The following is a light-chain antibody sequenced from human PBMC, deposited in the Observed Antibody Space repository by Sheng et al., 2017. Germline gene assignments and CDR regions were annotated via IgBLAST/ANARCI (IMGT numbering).Light chain of an antibody. Sequence: EIVLTQSPGTLSLSPGERATLSCRASQSVSSRFFDWYQQKPGQAPRLLIYRTSSRVTGIPDRFSGSGSGTDFTLTISRLEPEDFAVYYCQQHSNLVSFGGGTKVEIK. V-gene: IGKV3D-20*02. CDR2: RTS. CDR3: QQHSNLVS. CDR1: QSVSSRF. J-gene: IGKJ4*01.